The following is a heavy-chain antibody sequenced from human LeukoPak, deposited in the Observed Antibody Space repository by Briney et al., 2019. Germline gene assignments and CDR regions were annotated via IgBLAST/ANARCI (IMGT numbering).Heavy chain of an antibody. J-gene: IGHJ4*02. CDR1: GGSISSSSYY. CDR2: IYYSGST. D-gene: IGHD1-26*01. V-gene: IGHV4-39*01. Sequence: SETLSLTCTVSGGSISSSSYYWGWIRQPPGKGLEWIGSIYYSGSTYYNPSLKSRVTISVDTSKNQFSLQLSSVTAADTAVYYCAGFVYSGSSDYWGQGTLVTVSS. CDR3: AGFVYSGSSDY.